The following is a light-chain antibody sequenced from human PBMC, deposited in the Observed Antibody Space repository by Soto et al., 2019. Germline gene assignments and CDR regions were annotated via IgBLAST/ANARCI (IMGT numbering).Light chain of an antibody. CDR1: HYISNN. V-gene: IGKV3-15*01. CDR2: GAS. CDR3: QQYNHWSSIT. J-gene: IGKJ5*01. Sequence: EIAMTQSPATLSVSLGERATLSCRASHYISNNLAWYQQRPGQAPSLLIYGASTRATGVPARFSGSGSGTDFILSISGLQSEDSAVYYCQQYNHWSSITFGQGTRLEIK.